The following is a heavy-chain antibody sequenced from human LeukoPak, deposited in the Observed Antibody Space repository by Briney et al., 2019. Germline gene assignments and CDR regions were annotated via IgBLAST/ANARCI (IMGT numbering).Heavy chain of an antibody. CDR1: GGSISSSNYY. J-gene: IGHJ4*02. Sequence: SETLSLTCTVSGGSISSSNYYWGWIRQPPGKGLEWIGSLYHSGSTNYNPSLKSRVTISVDTSKNQFSLKLSSVTAADTAVYYCARGDSMYSSGWYVYWGQGTLVTVSS. CDR2: LYHSGST. V-gene: IGHV4-39*07. D-gene: IGHD6-19*01. CDR3: ARGDSMYSSGWYVY.